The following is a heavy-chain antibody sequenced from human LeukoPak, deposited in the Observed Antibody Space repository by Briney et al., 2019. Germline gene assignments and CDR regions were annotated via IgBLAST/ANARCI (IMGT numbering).Heavy chain of an antibody. J-gene: IGHJ4*02. CDR3: ARERGELHRELGS. V-gene: IGHV1-46*01. D-gene: IGHD1-26*01. Sequence: GASVKVSCKASGYTFTTHFIHWVRQAPGQGLQWMGMINPSGGSAIYAQKFQGRVTMTSDTSTSTVYMELRSLRSEDTALYFCARERGELHRELGSWGQGTLVTVSS. CDR1: GYTFTTHF. CDR2: INPSGGSA.